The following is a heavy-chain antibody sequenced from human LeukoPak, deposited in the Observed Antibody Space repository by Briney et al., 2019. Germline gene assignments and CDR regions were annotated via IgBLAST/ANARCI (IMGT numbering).Heavy chain of an antibody. CDR3: AGGIYSLLDY. V-gene: IGHV1-24*01. D-gene: IGHD1-26*01. Sequence: ASVKVPCKVSGYSLTDLSMHWVRQAPGNGLEWMGGFDPEHREAIYAQKFQGRVSMTEDTSTDTAYMELSSLRSEDTAVYCAAGGIYSLLDYWGQGTLVTVSS. CDR2: FDPEHREA. J-gene: IGHJ4*02. CDR1: GYSLTDLS.